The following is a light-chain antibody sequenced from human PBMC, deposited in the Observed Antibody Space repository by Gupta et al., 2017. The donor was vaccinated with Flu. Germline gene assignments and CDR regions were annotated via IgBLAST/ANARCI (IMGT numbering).Light chain of an antibody. CDR2: KAS. CDR1: QTISTW. V-gene: IGKV1-5*03. Sequence: DIQMTQSPSILSASVGDRVTITCRASQTISTWLAWYQQKPGKAPKLLMYKASTLEKGVPSRFSGSGSGAEFILTISRLQPDDFATYYCQHYNTYPWTFGQGTKVEIK. J-gene: IGKJ1*01. CDR3: QHYNTYPWT.